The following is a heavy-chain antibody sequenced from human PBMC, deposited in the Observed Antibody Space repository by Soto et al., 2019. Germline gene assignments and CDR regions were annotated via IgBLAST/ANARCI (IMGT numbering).Heavy chain of an antibody. CDR1: GFTFTNYA. CDR3: AKDAVYGDGLWLAGN. V-gene: IGHV3-23*01. D-gene: IGHD2-21*02. CDR2: ISGSGDVT. J-gene: IGHJ4*02. Sequence: EVQLLDSGGGLVQPGGSLRLSCAASGFTFTNYAMSWVRQAPGKGLEWVSAISGSGDVTYYADSVKGRFTISRDNSKNTLYLQMNNVRARDTAIYYCAKDAVYGDGLWLAGNWGQGTLVTVSS.